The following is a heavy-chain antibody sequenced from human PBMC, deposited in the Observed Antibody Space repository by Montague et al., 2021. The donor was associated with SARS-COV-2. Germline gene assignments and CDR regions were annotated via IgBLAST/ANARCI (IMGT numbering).Heavy chain of an antibody. CDR2: IYHSGST. D-gene: IGHD2-15*01. V-gene: IGHV4-4*02. CDR1: GGSISSSNW. J-gene: IGHJ5*02. Sequence: SETLFLTCAVSGGSISSSNWRSWVRQPPGKGLEWIGEIYHSGSTXYNPSLKSRVTISVDKSKNQFSLKLSSVTAADTAVYYCAREGLVVRGWFDPWGQGTLVTVSS. CDR3: AREGLVVRGWFDP.